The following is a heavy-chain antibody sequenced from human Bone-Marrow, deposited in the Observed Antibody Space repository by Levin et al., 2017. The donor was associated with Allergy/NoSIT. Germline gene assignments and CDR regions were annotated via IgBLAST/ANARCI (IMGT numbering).Heavy chain of an antibody. CDR3: ARVVQFAEYYYDSSGYYPNWFDP. CDR1: GGSISSGGYY. D-gene: IGHD3-22*01. CDR2: IYYSGST. V-gene: IGHV4-31*03. J-gene: IGHJ5*02. Sequence: SETLSLTCTVSGGSISSGGYYWSWIRQHPGKGLEWIGYIYYSGSTYYNPSLKSRVTISVDTSKNQFSLKLSSVTAADTAVYYCARVVQFAEYYYDSSGYYPNWFDPWGQGTLVTVSS.